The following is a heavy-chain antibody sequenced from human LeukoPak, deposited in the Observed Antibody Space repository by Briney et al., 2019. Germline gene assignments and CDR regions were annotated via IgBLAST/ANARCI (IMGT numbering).Heavy chain of an antibody. CDR3: ARARSVVITWGFDY. Sequence: PGGSLRLSCAASGFTFSSYAMHWVRQAPGKGLEWVAVISYDGSNKYYADSVKGRFTISRDNSKNTLYLQMNSLSAEDTAVYYCARARSVVITWGFDYWGQGTLVTVSS. V-gene: IGHV3-30-3*01. CDR1: GFTFSSYA. D-gene: IGHD3-22*01. CDR2: ISYDGSNK. J-gene: IGHJ4*02.